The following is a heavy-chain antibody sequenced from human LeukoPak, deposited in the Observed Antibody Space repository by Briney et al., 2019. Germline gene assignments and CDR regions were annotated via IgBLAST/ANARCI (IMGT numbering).Heavy chain of an antibody. J-gene: IGHJ4*02. Sequence: SETLSLTCTVSSGSISSSSYYWGWIRQPPGKGLEWIGSIYYSGSTYHSPSLTSRVTISVDTSKNQFSLKLNSLTAADTAVYYCARASGSIAAAGTEETHGKSTFDYWGQGTLVTVSS. CDR3: ARASGSIAAAGTEETHGKSTFDY. CDR2: IYYSGST. CDR1: SGSISSSSYY. D-gene: IGHD6-13*01. V-gene: IGHV4-39*01.